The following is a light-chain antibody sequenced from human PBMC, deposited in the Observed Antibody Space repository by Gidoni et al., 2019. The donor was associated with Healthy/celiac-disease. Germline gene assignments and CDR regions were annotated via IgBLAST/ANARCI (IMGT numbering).Light chain of an antibody. V-gene: IGKV3-11*01. J-gene: IGKJ4*01. CDR3: QQRSNWPLT. CDR2: DAA. CDR1: QRVSSY. Sequence: ELVLTQSPATLSLSPGERATLSCRASQRVSSYLAWYQQQPGQAPRLLIYDAANRATGIPARFSGSGSGTDFTLTISSLEPEDFAVYYCQQRSNWPLTFGGXTKVEIK.